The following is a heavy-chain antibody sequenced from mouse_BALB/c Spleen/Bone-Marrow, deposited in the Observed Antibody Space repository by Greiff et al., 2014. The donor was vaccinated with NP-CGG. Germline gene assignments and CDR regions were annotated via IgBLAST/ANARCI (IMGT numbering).Heavy chain of an antibody. J-gene: IGHJ1*01. CDR3: ARLITAGWYFDV. V-gene: IGHV1-26*01. D-gene: IGHD2-4*01. CDR2: VNPNNGGT. CDR1: GYTFTGYY. Sequence: EVQLQQSGAELMKPGASVKISYKATGYTFTGYYMHWVKQSHGKSLEWIGRVNPNNGGTSYNQKFKGKAILTVDKSSNTAYMELRSLTSEDSAVYYCARLITAGWYFDVWGAGTTVTVSS.